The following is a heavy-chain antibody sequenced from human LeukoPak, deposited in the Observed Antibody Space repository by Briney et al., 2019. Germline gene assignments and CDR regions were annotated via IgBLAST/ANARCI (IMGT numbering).Heavy chain of an antibody. CDR2: IKEDGSDK. J-gene: IGHJ4*02. Sequence: GGSLRLSCAASGFTFSTYWMSWVRQAPGKGLEWVANIKEDGSDKNYVDSLKGRFTISRDTAKNSLHLQMNSLRVEDTAIYYCAGGYGWTTNYWGQGTLVTVSS. D-gene: IGHD3-10*01. CDR3: AGGYGWTTNY. CDR1: GFTFSTYW. V-gene: IGHV3-7*04.